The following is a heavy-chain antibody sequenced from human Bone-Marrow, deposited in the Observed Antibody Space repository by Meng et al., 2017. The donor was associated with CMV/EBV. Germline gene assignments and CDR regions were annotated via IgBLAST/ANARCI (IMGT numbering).Heavy chain of an antibody. CDR2: VNPNSGGT. CDR1: GYSFTGYY. V-gene: IGHV1-2*02. D-gene: IGHD4-17*01. J-gene: IGHJ3*02. Sequence: ASVKVSCKASGYSFTGYYMHWVRQAPGQGLEWMGWVNPNSGGTNYAQKFQGRVTMTRDTSISTAYVELSRLRSDDTAVYYCARFPHFYTVTMVDAFDIWGQGTRVTVSS. CDR3: ARFPHFYTVTMVDAFDI.